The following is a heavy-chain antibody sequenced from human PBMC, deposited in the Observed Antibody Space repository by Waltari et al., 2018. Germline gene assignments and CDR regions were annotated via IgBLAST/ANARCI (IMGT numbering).Heavy chain of an antibody. CDR1: GGSISSGSYY. J-gene: IGHJ4*02. CDR2: IYTSGST. CDR3: ARYGGITFDY. D-gene: IGHD2-15*01. Sequence: QVQLQESGPGLVKPSQTLSLTCTVSGGSISSGSYYWRWIRQPAGKGLEWIGRIYTSGSTNYNPSLKSRVTISVDTSKNQFSLKLSSVTAADTAVYYCARYGGITFDYWGQGTLVTVSS. V-gene: IGHV4-61*02.